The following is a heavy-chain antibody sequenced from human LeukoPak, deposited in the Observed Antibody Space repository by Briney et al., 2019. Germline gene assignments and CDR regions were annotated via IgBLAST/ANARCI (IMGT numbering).Heavy chain of an antibody. V-gene: IGHV3-23*01. Sequence: PGGSLRLSCAASGFTFSIYAMSWVRQAPGKGLEWVSTISGSGGSTYYADSVKGRFTISRDNSKNTLYLQMSSLRAEDTAVYYCATLGLVGADSDYWGQGTLVTVSS. J-gene: IGHJ4*02. CDR1: GFTFSIYA. CDR2: ISGSGGST. D-gene: IGHD1-26*01. CDR3: ATLGLVGADSDY.